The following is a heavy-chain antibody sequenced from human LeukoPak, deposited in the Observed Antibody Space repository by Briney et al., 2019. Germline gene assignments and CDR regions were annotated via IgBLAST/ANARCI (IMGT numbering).Heavy chain of an antibody. J-gene: IGHJ3*01. CDR3: ARGFGTTVTTFGAVDL. Sequence: GRSLRLSCAPSLCTFSHYGMHWVRQAPNKGRECGALIWDEGNKKSHTDTVKGRFTMYSDNYKNTLDLKMKRLRDEDTAVYYCARGFGTTVTTFGAVDLWGQGTKVIVSS. D-gene: IGHD4-17*01. CDR2: IWDEGNKK. CDR1: LCTFSHYG. V-gene: IGHV3-33*01.